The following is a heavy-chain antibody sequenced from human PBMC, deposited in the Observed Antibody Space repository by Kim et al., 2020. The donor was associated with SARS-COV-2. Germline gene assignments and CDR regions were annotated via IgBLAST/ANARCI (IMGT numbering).Heavy chain of an antibody. CDR3: ARERLERLFDY. D-gene: IGHD1-1*01. CDR1: GGSVSSGSYY. Sequence: SETLSLTCTVSGGSVSSGSYYWSWIRQPPGKGLEWIGYIYYSGSTNYNPSLKSRVTISVDTSKNQFSLKLSSVTAADTAVYYCARERLERLFDYWGQGTLVTVSS. CDR2: IYYSGST. J-gene: IGHJ4*02. V-gene: IGHV4-61*01.